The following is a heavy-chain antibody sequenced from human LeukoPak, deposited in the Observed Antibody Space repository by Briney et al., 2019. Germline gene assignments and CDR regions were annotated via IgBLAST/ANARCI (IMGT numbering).Heavy chain of an antibody. J-gene: IGHJ5*02. V-gene: IGHV3-43*02. CDR1: GFTFDDYA. D-gene: IGHD4/OR15-4a*01. CDR2: ISGDGGNT. Sequence: PGGSLRLSCAASGFTFDDYAIHWVRQAPGKGLEWVSLISGDGGNTYYADSVKGRSTISRDNSKNTLYLQMSSLRAEATALYYCAKHYGATSTWFDPWGLGTLVTVSS. CDR3: AKHYGATSTWFDP.